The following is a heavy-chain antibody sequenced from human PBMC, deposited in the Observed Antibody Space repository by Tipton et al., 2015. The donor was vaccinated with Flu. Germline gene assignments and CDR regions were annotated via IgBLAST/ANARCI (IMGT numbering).Heavy chain of an antibody. CDR2: VFYTGST. J-gene: IGHJ5*02. CDR3: ARIQGGYYGSESYDT. Sequence: TLSLTCSVSGDSMTSSRYYWSWIRQPPGKGLEWIGYVFYTGSTDYNPSLKSRVTISVDTSKNQFSLELISVTAADTAVYYCARIQGGYYGSESYDTWGQGMLVTVSS. V-gene: IGHV4-61*01. D-gene: IGHD3-10*01. CDR1: GDSMTSSRYY.